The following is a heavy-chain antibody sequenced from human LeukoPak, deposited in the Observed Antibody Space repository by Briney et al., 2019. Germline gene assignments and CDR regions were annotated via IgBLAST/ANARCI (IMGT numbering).Heavy chain of an antibody. V-gene: IGHV1-2*02. Sequence: ASVKVSCKASGYTFTGYYMHWVRQAPGQGLEWMGWINPNSGGTNYAQKFQGRVTMTRDTSISTAYMDLSRLRSDDTAVYYCARDLMSGYCGGDCYSGFDYWGQGTLVTVSS. CDR3: ARDLMSGYCGGDCYSGFDY. D-gene: IGHD2-21*02. CDR2: INPNSGGT. CDR1: GYTFTGYY. J-gene: IGHJ4*02.